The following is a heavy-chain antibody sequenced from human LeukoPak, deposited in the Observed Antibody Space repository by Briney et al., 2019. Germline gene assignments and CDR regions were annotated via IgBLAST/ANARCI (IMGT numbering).Heavy chain of an antibody. CDR3: ATASIAVAGYYYYYMDV. Sequence: ASVKVSCKVSGYTLTELSMHWVRQAPGKGLEWMGGFDPEDGETIYAQKFQGRVTMTKDTSTDTAYMELSSLRSEDTAVYYCATASIAVAGYYYYYMDVWGKETTVTVSS. J-gene: IGHJ6*03. V-gene: IGHV1-24*01. CDR2: FDPEDGET. D-gene: IGHD6-19*01. CDR1: GYTLTELS.